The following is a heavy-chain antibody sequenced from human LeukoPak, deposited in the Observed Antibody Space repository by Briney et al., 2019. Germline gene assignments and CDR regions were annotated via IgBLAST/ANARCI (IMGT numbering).Heavy chain of an antibody. V-gene: IGHV3-30*04. J-gene: IGHJ6*02. CDR1: GFTFSSYA. Sequence: GGSLRLSCAASGFTFSSYAMHWVRQAPGKGLEWVAVISYDGSNKCYADSVKGRFTISRDNSKNTLYLQMNSLRAEDTAVYYCARVGDDFWSSLTDYGMDVWGQGTTVTVSS. CDR3: ARVGDDFWSSLTDYGMDV. D-gene: IGHD3-3*01. CDR2: ISYDGSNK.